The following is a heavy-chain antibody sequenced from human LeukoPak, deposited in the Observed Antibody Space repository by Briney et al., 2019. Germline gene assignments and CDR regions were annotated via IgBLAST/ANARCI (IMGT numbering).Heavy chain of an antibody. CDR2: INHSGST. J-gene: IGHJ4*02. CDR3: ARGFSGNVLDY. CDR1: GGSFSGYY. D-gene: IGHD1-26*01. V-gene: IGHV4-34*01. Sequence: RPSETLSLTCGVYGGSFSGYYWNWIRQPPGKGLECIGEINHSGSTNYNPSLKSRVTISVDTSKNQFSLKLSSVTAADTAVYYCARGFSGNVLDYWGQGTLVTVSS.